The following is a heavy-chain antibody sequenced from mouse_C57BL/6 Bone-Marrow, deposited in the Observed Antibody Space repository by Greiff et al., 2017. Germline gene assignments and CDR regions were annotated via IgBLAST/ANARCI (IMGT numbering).Heavy chain of an antibody. D-gene: IGHD2-5*01. CDR1: GFTFSDYY. CDR2: ISNGGGST. V-gene: IGHV5-12*01. J-gene: IGHJ1*03. Sequence: EVKLMESGGGLVQPGGSLKLSCAASGFTFSDYYMYWVRQTPEKRLEWVAYISNGGGSTYYPDTVKGRVTISRDNAKNTLYLQMSRLKSEDTAMYYCARQTTIVTTWYFDVWGTGTTVTVSS. CDR3: ARQTTIVTTWYFDV.